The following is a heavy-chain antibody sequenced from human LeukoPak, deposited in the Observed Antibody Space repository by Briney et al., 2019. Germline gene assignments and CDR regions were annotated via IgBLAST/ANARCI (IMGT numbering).Heavy chain of an antibody. Sequence: GGSLRLSCAASGFTFSSYEMNWVRQAPGKGLEWVSYISSSGSTIYYADSVKGRFTISRDNAKNSLYLQMNSLRAEDTAVYYCAKRAYYYGSGSSYYFDYWGQGTLVTVSS. J-gene: IGHJ4*02. CDR2: ISSSGSTI. CDR3: AKRAYYYGSGSSYYFDY. V-gene: IGHV3-48*03. CDR1: GFTFSSYE. D-gene: IGHD3-10*01.